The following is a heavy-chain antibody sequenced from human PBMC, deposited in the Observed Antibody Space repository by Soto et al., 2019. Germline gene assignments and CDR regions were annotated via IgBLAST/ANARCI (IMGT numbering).Heavy chain of an antibody. CDR2: VFYSGST. Sequence: QLQLQESGPGLVKPSETLSLTCTVSGGSISSTSYYWGWIRQAPGKGLEWIGSVFYSGSTYYNLSLKSRVTISADTSKNQCSLKLTTVAAADTAVYYCARQGSYSSGHPGYFDYWGQGTLGTVSS. V-gene: IGHV4-39*01. CDR3: ARQGSYSSGHPGYFDY. D-gene: IGHD6-19*01. J-gene: IGHJ4*02. CDR1: GGSISSTSYY.